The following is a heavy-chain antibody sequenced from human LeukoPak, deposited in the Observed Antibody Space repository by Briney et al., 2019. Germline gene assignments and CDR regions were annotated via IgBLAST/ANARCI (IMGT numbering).Heavy chain of an antibody. V-gene: IGHV1-2*02. J-gene: IGHJ4*02. D-gene: IGHD1-26*01. CDR2: INPNSGGT. CDR3: ARVLWELLGVHYFDY. Sequence: GASVKVSCKDSGYTFTGSYMHWVRQAPGQGLGWMGWINPNSGGTNYAQKFKGRVTMTRDTSISTAYMELSRLRSEDPPLCCCARVLWELLGVHYFDYWGQGTLVTVSS. CDR1: GYTFTGSY.